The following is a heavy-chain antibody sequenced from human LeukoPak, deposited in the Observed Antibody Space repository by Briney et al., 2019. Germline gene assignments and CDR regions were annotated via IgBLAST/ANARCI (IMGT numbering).Heavy chain of an antibody. Sequence: ASVKVSCKASGYTFTSYGISWVRQAPGQGLEWMGWISAYNGNTNYAQKLQGRVTMTTDTSTSTAYMELRSLRSDDTAVYYCARVKRSGLSSSVSFGPFDYWGQGTLVTVSS. V-gene: IGHV1-18*01. CDR1: GYTFTSYG. CDR2: ISAYNGNT. J-gene: IGHJ4*02. CDR3: ARVKRSGLSSSVSFGPFDY. D-gene: IGHD6-25*01.